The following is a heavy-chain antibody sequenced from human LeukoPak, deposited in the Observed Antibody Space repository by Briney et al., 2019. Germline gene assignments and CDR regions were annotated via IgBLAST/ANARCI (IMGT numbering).Heavy chain of an antibody. CDR1: GFTLSSYW. V-gene: IGHV3-74*01. CDR3: ARRAYSSPSGMDV. Sequence: GGSLRLSCAASGFTLSSYWMHWVRQTPGKGPVWVSRINSDGSSTSYADSVKGRFTISRDNAKNSLYLQMNSLRAEDTAVYYCARRAYSSPSGMDVWGQGTTVTVSS. D-gene: IGHD3-22*01. CDR2: INSDGSST. J-gene: IGHJ6*02.